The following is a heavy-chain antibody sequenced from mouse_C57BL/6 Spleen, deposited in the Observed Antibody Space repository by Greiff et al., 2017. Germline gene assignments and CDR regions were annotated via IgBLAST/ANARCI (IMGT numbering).Heavy chain of an antibody. CDR1: GYTFTSYW. CDR2: IDPSDSET. J-gene: IGHJ3*01. V-gene: IGHV1-52*01. D-gene: IGHD2-4*01. Sequence: QVQLQQPGAELVRPGSSVKLSCKASGYTFTSYWMHWVKQRPIQGLEWIGNIDPSDSETHYNQKFKDKATLTVDKSSSTAYMQLSSLTSEDSAVYYCARSGDYDGGFAYWGKGTLVTVSA. CDR3: ARSGDYDGGFAY.